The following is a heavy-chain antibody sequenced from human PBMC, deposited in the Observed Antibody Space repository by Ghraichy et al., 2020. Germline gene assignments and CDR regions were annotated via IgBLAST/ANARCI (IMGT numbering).Heavy chain of an antibody. Sequence: GGSLRLSCVASGFTFSSYWMSWVRQAPGKGLEWVANIKQDGSKIYYVDSVKGRFIISRDNAKNSLYLQINSLRAEDTAVYYCARDQGDFAMALYYYGMDVWGQGTTVTVSS. CDR3: ARDQGDFAMALYYYGMDV. J-gene: IGHJ6*02. CDR1: GFTFSSYW. CDR2: IKQDGSKI. V-gene: IGHV3-7*01. D-gene: IGHD3-16*01.